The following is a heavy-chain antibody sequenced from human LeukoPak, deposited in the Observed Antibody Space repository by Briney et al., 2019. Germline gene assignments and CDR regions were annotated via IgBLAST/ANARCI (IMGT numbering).Heavy chain of an antibody. CDR1: GFTFSTYW. Sequence: GGSLRLSCAASGFTFSTYWMTWVRQAPGKGLEWVANIKQDGSDKNYVDSVKGRFTISRDNAKNSLYLQMNSLRAEDTALYYCAKAYYGGRGYYYYGMDVWGQGTTVTVSS. CDR2: IKQDGSDK. V-gene: IGHV3-7*05. CDR3: AKAYYGGRGYYYYGMDV. D-gene: IGHD4-23*01. J-gene: IGHJ6*02.